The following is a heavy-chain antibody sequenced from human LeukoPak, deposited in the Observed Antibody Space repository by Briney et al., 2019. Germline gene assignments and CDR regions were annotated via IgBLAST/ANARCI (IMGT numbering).Heavy chain of an antibody. V-gene: IGHV3-64D*06. Sequence: GGSLRLACSASGFAFSNYATHWVRQAPEKGLEYVAGINSNGGSTFYADSVKGRFTMSGDNSKNTLYLQMSSLRAEDTAVYYCVKGTSTKYYYYGMDVWGQGTTVTVSS. J-gene: IGHJ6*02. CDR1: GFAFSNYA. D-gene: IGHD2-2*01. CDR2: INSNGGST. CDR3: VKGTSTKYYYYGMDV.